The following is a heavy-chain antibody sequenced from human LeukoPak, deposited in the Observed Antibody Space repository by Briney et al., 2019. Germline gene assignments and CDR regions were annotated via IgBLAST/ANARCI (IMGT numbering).Heavy chain of an antibody. J-gene: IGHJ6*02. V-gene: IGHV4-39*01. D-gene: IGHD5-18*01. CDR1: GGSISSSSYY. CDR3: ASNTARDYYGMDV. CDR2: IYYSGST. Sequence: SETLSLTCTVSGGSISSSSYYWGWIRQPPGKGLEWIGSIYYSGSTYYNPSLKSRVTISVDTSKNQFSLRLSSVTAADTAVYYCASNTARDYYGMDVWGQGTTVTVSS.